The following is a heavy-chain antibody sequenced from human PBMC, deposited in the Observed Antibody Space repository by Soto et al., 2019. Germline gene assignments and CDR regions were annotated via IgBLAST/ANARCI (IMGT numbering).Heavy chain of an antibody. CDR1: GGSISSYY. CDR2: IYYSGST. V-gene: IGHV4-59*08. Sequence: SETLSLTCTVSGGSISSYYWSWIRQPPGKGLEWIGYIYYSGSTNYNPSLKSRVTISVDTSKNQFSLKLSSVTAADTAVYYCASHVPDDSRRNTTCFAPWGQGTLVSVS. D-gene: IGHD3-22*01. CDR3: ASHVPDDSRRNTTCFAP. J-gene: IGHJ5*02.